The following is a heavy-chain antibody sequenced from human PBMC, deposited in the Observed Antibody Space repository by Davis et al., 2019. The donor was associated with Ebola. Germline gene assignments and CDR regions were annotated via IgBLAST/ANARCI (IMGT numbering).Heavy chain of an antibody. Sequence: AASVKVSCKASGYTFTSYDINWVRQATGQGLEWMGWMNPNSGNTGSAQKFQGRVTMTRNTSISTAYVELSSLRSEDAAVYYCARAKAPRDGYNFVYYWGQGTLVTVSS. CDR1: GYTFTSYD. V-gene: IGHV1-8*01. CDR3: ARAKAPRDGYNFVYY. CDR2: MNPNSGNT. J-gene: IGHJ4*02. D-gene: IGHD5-24*01.